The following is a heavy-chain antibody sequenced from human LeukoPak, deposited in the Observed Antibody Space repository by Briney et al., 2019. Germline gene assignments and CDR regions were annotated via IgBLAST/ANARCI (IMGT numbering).Heavy chain of an antibody. J-gene: IGHJ4*02. CDR1: GGSISSSSYY. Sequence: SETLSLTCTVSGGSISSSSYYWGWIRQPPGKGLEWIGSIYYSGSTYYNPSLKSRVTISVDTSKNQFSLKLSSVTAADTAVYYCARDKVYYYDSSGTKGGVDHWGQGTLVTVSS. CDR2: IYYSGST. V-gene: IGHV4-39*07. D-gene: IGHD3-22*01. CDR3: ARDKVYYYDSSGTKGGVDH.